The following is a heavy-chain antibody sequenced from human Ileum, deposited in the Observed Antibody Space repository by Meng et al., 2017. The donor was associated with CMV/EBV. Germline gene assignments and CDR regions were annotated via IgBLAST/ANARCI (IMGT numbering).Heavy chain of an antibody. CDR3: ARAAARGVPVDY. D-gene: IGHD3-10*01. CDR1: GVSISNYY. Sequence: VKLQESGPGLVKPSGPVSRTCSGSGVSISNYYWTWIRQPAGKGLEFIGRVSPGGIEYNPSLMSRVTMSLDTSRNQLSLNLNSVTAADTAVYYCARAAARGVPVDYWGQGILVTVSS. CDR2: VSPGGI. V-gene: IGHV4-4*07. J-gene: IGHJ4*02.